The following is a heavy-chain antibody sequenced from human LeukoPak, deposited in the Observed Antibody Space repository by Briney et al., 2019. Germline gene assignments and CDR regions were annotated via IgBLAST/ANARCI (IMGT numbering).Heavy chain of an antibody. CDR3: AGQLAAAASSYYYYYMDV. V-gene: IGHV4-34*01. CDR1: GGSFSGYY. J-gene: IGHJ6*03. CDR2: INHSGST. D-gene: IGHD6-13*01. Sequence: SETLSLTCAVYGGSFSGYYWSWIRQPPGKGLEWIGEINHSGSTNYNPSLKSRVTISVDTSKNQFSLKLSSLTAADTAVYYCAGQLAAAASSYYYYYMDVWGKGTTVTVSS.